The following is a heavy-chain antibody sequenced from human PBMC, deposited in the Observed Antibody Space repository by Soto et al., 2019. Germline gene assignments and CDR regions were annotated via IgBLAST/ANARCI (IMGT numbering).Heavy chain of an antibody. CDR2: ISSSSSTI. CDR3: VRGGAFKIEY. D-gene: IGHD3-16*01. V-gene: IGHV3-48*02. J-gene: IGHJ4*02. Sequence: EVQLVESGGRLVQPGGSLRLSCAASGFTLSNYSMNWARQAPGKGLEWVSYISSSSSTIYYADSVKGRFTISRDNSKNSLYLQMNSRRDEDTAVYYCVRGGAFKIEYWGQGTLVSVSS. CDR1: GFTLSNYS.